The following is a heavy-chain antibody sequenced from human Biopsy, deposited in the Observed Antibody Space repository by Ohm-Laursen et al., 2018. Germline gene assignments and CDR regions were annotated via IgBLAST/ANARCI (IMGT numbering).Heavy chain of an antibody. CDR1: GFPFSDYY. D-gene: IGHD4-23*01. CDR2: ISSGGTTI. J-gene: IGHJ6*02. CDR3: ARDTRWSPYHMDV. Sequence: GSLRLSCTASGFPFSDYYMRWIRQAPGKGLEWVSYISSGGTTIYYADSVKGRFTISRDNAKNSLYLQMNSLRADDTAVYYCARDTRWSPYHMDVWGQGTTVTASS. V-gene: IGHV3-11*01.